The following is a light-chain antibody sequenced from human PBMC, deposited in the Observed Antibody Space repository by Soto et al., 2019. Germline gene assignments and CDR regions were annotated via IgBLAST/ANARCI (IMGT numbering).Light chain of an antibody. Sequence: QSALTQPRSVSGSPGQSVAISCTGTSSDVGRYNYVSWYQQHPGRAPKLMIYDVTERPSGVPDRFSGSKSGYTASLTISGLQAEDEADYYCCSYAGSNILIFGGGTQLTVL. CDR3: CSYAGSNILI. CDR2: DVT. V-gene: IGLV2-11*01. CDR1: SSDVGRYNY. J-gene: IGLJ2*01.